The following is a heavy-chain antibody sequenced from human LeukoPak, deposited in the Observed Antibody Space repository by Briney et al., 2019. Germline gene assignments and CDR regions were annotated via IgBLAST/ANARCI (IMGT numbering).Heavy chain of an antibody. J-gene: IGHJ4*02. V-gene: IGHV3-21*01. CDR3: ARPVGSYYFDY. CDR2: ISSSSSYI. D-gene: IGHD3-10*01. Sequence: GGCLRLSCAASGFTFSSYSMNWLRQAPGKGLEWVSSISSSSSYIYYADSVKGRFTISRDNAKNSLYLQMNSLRAEDTAVYYCARPVGSYYFDYWGQGTLVTVSS. CDR1: GFTFSSYS.